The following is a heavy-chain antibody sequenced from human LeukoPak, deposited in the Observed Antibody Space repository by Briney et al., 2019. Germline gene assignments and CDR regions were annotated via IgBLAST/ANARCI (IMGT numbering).Heavy chain of an antibody. CDR1: GFTFSSYA. CDR3: TTSPAVAS. D-gene: IGHD4-23*01. Sequence: QPGGSLRLSCAASGFTFSSYAMSWVRQAPGKGLEWVSAISGSGGSTYYADSVKGRFTISRDNSKNTLYLQMNNLKAEDTAVYYCTTSPAVASWGQGTLVTVSS. CDR2: ISGSGGST. J-gene: IGHJ5*02. V-gene: IGHV3-23*01.